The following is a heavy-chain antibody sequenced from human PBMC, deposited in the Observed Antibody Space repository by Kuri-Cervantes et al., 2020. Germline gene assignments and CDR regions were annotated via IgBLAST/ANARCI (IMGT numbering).Heavy chain of an antibody. CDR1: GYSISSGYY. D-gene: IGHD2-21*02. CDR2: IYHSGST. Sequence: SETLSLTCTVSGYSISSGYYWGWIRQPPGKGLGWIGSIYHSGSTYHNPSLKSRVTISDTSKNQFSLKLSSVTAADTAVYYCARGPNVVVTATLEGRNAFDIWGQGTMVTVSS. V-gene: IGHV4-38-2*02. J-gene: IGHJ3*02. CDR3: ARGPNVVVTATLEGRNAFDI.